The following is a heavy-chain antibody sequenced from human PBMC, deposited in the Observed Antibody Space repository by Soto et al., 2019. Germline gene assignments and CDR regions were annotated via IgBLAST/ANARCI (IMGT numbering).Heavy chain of an antibody. CDR1: GGTFSSYA. CDR2: IIPIFGTA. J-gene: IGHJ6*02. D-gene: IGHD1-7*01. Sequence: QVQLVQSGAEVKKPGSSVKVSCKASGGTFSSYAISWVRQAPGQGLEWMGGIIPIFGTANYAQKFQGRVTITADESTSTAYMELSSLRSEDTAVYYCAKEGELELSWYYYYGMDVWGQGTTVTVSS. CDR3: AKEGELELSWYYYYGMDV. V-gene: IGHV1-69*01.